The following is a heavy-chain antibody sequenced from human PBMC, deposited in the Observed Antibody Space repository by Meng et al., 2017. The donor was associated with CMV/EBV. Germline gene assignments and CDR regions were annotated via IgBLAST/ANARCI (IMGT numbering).Heavy chain of an antibody. Sequence: GESLKISCAASGFTFSSYSMNWARQAPGKGLEWVSSISSSSSYIYYADSVKGRFTISRDNAKNSLYLQMNSLRAEDTAVYYCARGGGWSSSSDWGDYYYYGMDVWGQGTTVTVSS. CDR1: GFTFSSYS. D-gene: IGHD6-6*01. J-gene: IGHJ6*02. V-gene: IGHV3-21*01. CDR3: ARGGGWSSSSDWGDYYYYGMDV. CDR2: ISSSSSYI.